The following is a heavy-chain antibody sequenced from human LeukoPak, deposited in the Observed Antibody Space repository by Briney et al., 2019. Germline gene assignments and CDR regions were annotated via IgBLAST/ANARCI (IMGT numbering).Heavy chain of an antibody. V-gene: IGHV3-23*01. J-gene: IGHJ3*01. Sequence: GGSLRLSCAASGFTFSNYAMIWVRQAPEKGLEWVSAITGSGGGTYYADSVKGRFTISRDNSKNTLYLQMNGLRADDTAVYYCAKDPNGDFIGALDFWGQGTMVTVSS. CDR2: ITGSGGGT. CDR1: GFTFSNYA. D-gene: IGHD4-17*01. CDR3: AKDPNGDFIGALDF.